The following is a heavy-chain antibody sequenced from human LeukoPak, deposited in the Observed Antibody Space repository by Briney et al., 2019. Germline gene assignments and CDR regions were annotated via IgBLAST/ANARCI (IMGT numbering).Heavy chain of an antibody. Sequence: GGSLRLSCAASGFTVSSSYMGWVRQAPGKGLEWVSIIYSAGSTNYVDSVKGRFTISRDSSTNTLYLQMNSLRAGDTAVYFCAKTVSDSSGWYHFDSWGQGALVTVSS. J-gene: IGHJ4*02. CDR1: GFTVSSSY. CDR3: AKTVSDSSGWYHFDS. CDR2: IYSAGST. V-gene: IGHV3-66*01. D-gene: IGHD6-19*01.